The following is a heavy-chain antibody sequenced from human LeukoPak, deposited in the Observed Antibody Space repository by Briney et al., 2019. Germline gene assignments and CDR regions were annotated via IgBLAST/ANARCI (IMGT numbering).Heavy chain of an antibody. CDR1: GVSINTCCYY. J-gene: IGHJ4*02. V-gene: IGHV4-61*01. D-gene: IGHD5-18*01. CDR2: KYYSGST. CDR3: ARGRSYGFDFDS. Sequence: SETLSLTCDVSGVSINTCCYYWTWTRQPPGKGLEWIGYKYYSGSTRYNSSLRSRLTISLDTSKNQFSLRLTSVTAADTAVYYCARGRSYGFDFDSWGPGTLVIVSS.